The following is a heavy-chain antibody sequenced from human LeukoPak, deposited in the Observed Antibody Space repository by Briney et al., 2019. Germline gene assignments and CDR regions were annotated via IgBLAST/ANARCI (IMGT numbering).Heavy chain of an antibody. CDR2: IYPGDSDT. J-gene: IGHJ4*02. CDR1: GYSFTSYW. CDR3: ARRKYYYDSRGLWPQHQFPLIAYYVDY. Sequence: GESLKISCRGSGYSFTSYWIGWVRQMPGKGLEWMGIIYPGDSDTRYSPSFQGQVTISADKSISTAYLQWSSLKASDTAMYYCARRKYYYDSRGLWPQHQFPLIAYYVDYWGQGTLVTVSS. V-gene: IGHV5-51*01. D-gene: IGHD3-22*01.